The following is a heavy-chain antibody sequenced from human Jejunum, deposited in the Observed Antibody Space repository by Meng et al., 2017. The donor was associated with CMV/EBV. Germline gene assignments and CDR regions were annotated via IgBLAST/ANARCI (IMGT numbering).Heavy chain of an antibody. CDR2: IYNSGST. CDR3: ARNLYTYGFDAFDI. Sequence: GSCSGSHYYCDWIRHPPGKGLEWICYIYNSGSTDYNPSLKSRFTISLDTSKNQFSLKLSSLTAADTAVYYCARNLYTYGFDAFDIWGQGTMGTVSS. D-gene: IGHD5-18*01. V-gene: IGHV4-61*01. CDR1: GSCSGSHYY. J-gene: IGHJ3*02.